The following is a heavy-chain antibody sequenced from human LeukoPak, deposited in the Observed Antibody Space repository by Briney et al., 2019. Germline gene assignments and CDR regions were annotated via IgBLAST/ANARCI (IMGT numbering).Heavy chain of an antibody. CDR1: GFTFSSYA. D-gene: IGHD6-13*01. Sequence: GGSLRLSCAASGFTFSSYAMSWVRQAPGKGLEWVSAISGSGGSTYYADSVKGRFTISRDNSKNTLYLQMNSLRAEDTAVYYCAKAIAAAGTSPRGGAGELDYWGQGTLVTVSS. V-gene: IGHV3-23*01. CDR2: ISGSGGST. CDR3: AKAIAAAGTSPRGGAGELDY. J-gene: IGHJ4*02.